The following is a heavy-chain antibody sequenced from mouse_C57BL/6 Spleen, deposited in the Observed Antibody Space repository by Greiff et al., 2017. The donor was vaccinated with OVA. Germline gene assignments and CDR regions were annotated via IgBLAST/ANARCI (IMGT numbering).Heavy chain of an antibody. CDR2: IDPSDSYT. Sequence: VQLQQPGAELVMPGASVKLSCKASGYTFTSYWMHWVKQRPGQGLEWIGEIDPSDSYTNYNQKFKGKSTLTVDKSSSTAYMQLSSLTSEDSAVYYCAVPYDYDAWFAYWGQGTLVTVSA. CDR1: GYTFTSYW. CDR3: AVPYDYDAWFAY. V-gene: IGHV1-69*01. J-gene: IGHJ3*01. D-gene: IGHD2-4*01.